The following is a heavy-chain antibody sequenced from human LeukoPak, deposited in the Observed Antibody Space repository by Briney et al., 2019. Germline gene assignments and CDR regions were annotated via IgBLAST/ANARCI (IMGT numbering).Heavy chain of an antibody. D-gene: IGHD6-13*01. CDR2: INPSGGST. CDR3: ASPRLWSSSWYGLDY. J-gene: IGHJ4*02. V-gene: IGHV1-46*01. CDR1: GYTFTSYY. Sequence: GASVKVSCKASGYTFTSYYIHWVRQAPGQGLEWMGIINPSGGSTSYAQKFQGRLTMTRDTSTSTVYMELSSLRSEDTAVYYCASPRLWSSSWYGLDYWGQGTLVTASS.